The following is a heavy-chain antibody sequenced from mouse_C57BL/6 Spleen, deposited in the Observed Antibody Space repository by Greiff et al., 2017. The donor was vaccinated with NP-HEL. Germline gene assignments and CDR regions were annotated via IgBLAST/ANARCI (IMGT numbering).Heavy chain of an antibody. J-gene: IGHJ1*03. V-gene: IGHV2-9-1*01. Sequence: QVQLQQSGPGLVAPSQSLSITCTVSGFSLTSYAISWVRQPPGKGLEWLGVIWTGGGTNYNSALKSRLSISKDNSKSQVFLKMNSLQTDDTARYYCAINYYGSSYGYFDVWGTGTTVTVSS. CDR3: AINYYGSSYGYFDV. D-gene: IGHD1-1*01. CDR1: GFSLTSYA. CDR2: IWTGGGT.